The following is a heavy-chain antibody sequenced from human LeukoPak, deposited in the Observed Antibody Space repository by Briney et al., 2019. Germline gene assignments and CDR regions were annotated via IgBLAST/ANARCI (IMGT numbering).Heavy chain of an antibody. D-gene: IGHD3-10*01. CDR2: MNPNSGNT. CDR3: ARGPNSRITMVRGVSLEYYYYYYYMDV. Sequence: GASVKVSCKASGYTFTSYDINWVRQATGQGLEWMGWMNPNSGNTGYAQKFQGRVTMTRNTSISTAYMELSSLRSEDTAVYYCARGPNSRITMVRGVSLEYYYYYYYMDVWGKGTTVTASS. CDR1: GYTFTSYD. V-gene: IGHV1-8*01. J-gene: IGHJ6*03.